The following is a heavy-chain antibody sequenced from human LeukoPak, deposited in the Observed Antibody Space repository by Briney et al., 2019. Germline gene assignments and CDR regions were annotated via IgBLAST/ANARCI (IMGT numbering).Heavy chain of an antibody. D-gene: IGHD2-15*01. CDR1: GYTFTSYG. J-gene: IGHJ5*02. Sequence: ASVKVSCKASGYTFTSYGISWVRQAPGQGLEWMGWISAYNGNTNCAQKLQGRVTMTTDTSTSTAYMELRSLGSDDTAVYYCARDGGYCSGGSCRKRFDPWGQGTLVTVSS. V-gene: IGHV1-18*01. CDR2: ISAYNGNT. CDR3: ARDGGYCSGGSCRKRFDP.